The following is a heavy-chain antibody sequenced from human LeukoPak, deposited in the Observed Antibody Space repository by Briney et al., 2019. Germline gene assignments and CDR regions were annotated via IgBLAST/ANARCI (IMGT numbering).Heavy chain of an antibody. CDR2: IYYSGGT. D-gene: IGHD6-6*01. V-gene: IGHV4-61*01. CDR1: GGSVSSGSYY. CDR3: ARGSTSIAARPSVVPFDY. Sequence: SETLSLTCTVSGGSVSSGSYYWSWIRQPPGKGLEWIGYIYYSGGTNYNPSLKSRVTISVDTSKNQFSLKLSSVTAADTAVYYCARGSTSIAARPSVVPFDYWGQGTLVTVSS. J-gene: IGHJ4*02.